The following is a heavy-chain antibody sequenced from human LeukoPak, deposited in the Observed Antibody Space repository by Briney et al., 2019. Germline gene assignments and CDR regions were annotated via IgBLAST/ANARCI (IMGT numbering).Heavy chain of an antibody. Sequence: GGSLRLSCAASGFTFSSYWMSWVRQAPGKGLEWVSFIYSDNTHYSDSVKGRFTISRDNSKNTLYLQMNSLRAEDTAVYYCARRAGAYSHPYDYWGQGTLVTVSS. V-gene: IGHV3-53*01. CDR2: IYSDNT. CDR1: GFTFSSYW. CDR3: ARRAGAYSHPYDY. D-gene: IGHD4/OR15-4a*01. J-gene: IGHJ4*02.